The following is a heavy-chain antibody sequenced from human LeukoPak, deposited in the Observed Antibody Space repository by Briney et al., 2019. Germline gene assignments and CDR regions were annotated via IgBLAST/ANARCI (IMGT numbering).Heavy chain of an antibody. Sequence: GGSLRLSCAASGFTFSSYWMSWVRQAPGKGLEWVSFIYSDNTHYSDSVKGRFTISRDNSKNTLYLQMNSLRAEDTAVYYCARRAGAYSHPYDYWGQGTLVTVSS. V-gene: IGHV3-53*01. CDR2: IYSDNT. CDR1: GFTFSSYW. CDR3: ARRAGAYSHPYDY. D-gene: IGHD4/OR15-4a*01. J-gene: IGHJ4*02.